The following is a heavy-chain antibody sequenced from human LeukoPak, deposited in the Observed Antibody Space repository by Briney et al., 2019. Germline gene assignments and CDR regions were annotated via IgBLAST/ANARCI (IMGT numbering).Heavy chain of an antibody. Sequence: GGSLRLSCAASGFTFSSYSMNWVRQAPGKGLEWVSAISGSGGSTYYADSVKGRFTISRDNSKNTLYLQMNSLRAEDTAVYYCAKDRAVAGLGAFDIWGQGTMVTVSS. CDR2: ISGSGGST. CDR3: AKDRAVAGLGAFDI. V-gene: IGHV3-23*01. D-gene: IGHD6-19*01. J-gene: IGHJ3*02. CDR1: GFTFSSYS.